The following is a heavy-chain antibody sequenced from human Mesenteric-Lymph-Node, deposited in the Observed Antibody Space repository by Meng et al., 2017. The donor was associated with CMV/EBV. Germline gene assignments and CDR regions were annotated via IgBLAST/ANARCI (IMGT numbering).Heavy chain of an antibody. J-gene: IGHJ4*02. Sequence: SETLSLTCAVYGGSFSGYYWSWIRQPPGKGLEWIGEINHGGATNYNPSLKSRVTISVDTSKNQFSLNLNSVTAADTAVYYCAKAGRKTYYHDPTAPFDYWGQGSLVTVSS. CDR3: AKAGRKTYYHDPTAPFDY. CDR2: INHGGAT. D-gene: IGHD3-22*01. V-gene: IGHV4-34*01. CDR1: GGSFSGYY.